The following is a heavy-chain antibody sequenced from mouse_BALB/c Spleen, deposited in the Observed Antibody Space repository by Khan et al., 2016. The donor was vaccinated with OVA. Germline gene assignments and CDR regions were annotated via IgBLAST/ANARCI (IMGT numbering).Heavy chain of an antibody. CDR1: GYTFTSYY. J-gene: IGHJ3*01. CDR3: AGKATARTTHGLAY. Sequence: VQLQESGAELVKPVASVKLSCKASGYTFTSYYMYWLKQRPGQGLEWIGEINPSNGGTNFNEKFKSKATLTVDKSSSTAYMQLSSLTSEDSAVFCCAGKATARTTHGLAYWGQGTLVSVSA. CDR2: INPSNGGT. V-gene: IGHV1S81*02. D-gene: IGHD3-2*01.